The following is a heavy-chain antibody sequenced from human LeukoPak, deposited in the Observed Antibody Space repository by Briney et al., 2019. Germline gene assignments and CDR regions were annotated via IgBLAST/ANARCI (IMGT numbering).Heavy chain of an antibody. J-gene: IGHJ4*02. Sequence: PSETLSLTCTVSGGSISSGGYYWSWIRQHPGKGLEWIGYIYYSGSTYYNPSLKSRVTISVDTSKNQFSLKLISVTAADTAVYYCVRNGDYSADYWGQGTLVTVSS. CDR1: GGSISSGGYY. V-gene: IGHV4-31*03. CDR2: IYYSGST. CDR3: VRNGDYSADY. D-gene: IGHD4-17*01.